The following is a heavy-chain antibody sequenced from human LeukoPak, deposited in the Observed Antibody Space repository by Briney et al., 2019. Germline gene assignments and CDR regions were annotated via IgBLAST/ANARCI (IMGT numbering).Heavy chain of an antibody. CDR1: GFTFSSYS. CDR2: ISSSSSNI. V-gene: IGHV3-48*01. J-gene: IGHJ4*02. CDR3: AREMTGYTSSAIDY. Sequence: GGSLRLSCAASGFTFSSYSINWVRQAPGEGLERVSYISSSSSNIYYADSVKGRFTISRDNAKNSLFLQMNSLRAEDTAVYYCAREMTGYTSSAIDYWGQGILVTVSS. D-gene: IGHD3-9*01.